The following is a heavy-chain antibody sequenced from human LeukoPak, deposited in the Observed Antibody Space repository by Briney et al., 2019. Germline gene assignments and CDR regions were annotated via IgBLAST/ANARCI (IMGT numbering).Heavy chain of an antibody. J-gene: IGHJ4*02. CDR1: EYTFTSYD. V-gene: IGHV1-8*01. CDR2: MNPNSGNT. CDR3: ALGAGGMYYFDY. Sequence: GASVKVSCKASEYTFTSYDINWVRQATGQGLEWMGWMNPNSGNTGYAQKFQGRVTMTRNTSISTAYMELSSLRSEDTAVYYCALGAGGMYYFDYWGQGTPVTVSS. D-gene: IGHD3-16*01.